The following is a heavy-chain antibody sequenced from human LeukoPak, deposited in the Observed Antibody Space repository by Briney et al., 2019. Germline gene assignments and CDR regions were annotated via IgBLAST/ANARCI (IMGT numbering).Heavy chain of an antibody. Sequence: ASVKVSCKASGGTFSSYAISWVRQAPGQGLEWMGGIIPIFGTANYAQKFQGRVTITTDESTSTAYMELSSLRSEDTAVYYCARPHGHDSSGSNWFDPWGQGTLVTVSS. J-gene: IGHJ5*02. V-gene: IGHV1-69*05. D-gene: IGHD3-22*01. CDR1: GGTFSSYA. CDR3: ARPHGHDSSGSNWFDP. CDR2: IIPIFGTA.